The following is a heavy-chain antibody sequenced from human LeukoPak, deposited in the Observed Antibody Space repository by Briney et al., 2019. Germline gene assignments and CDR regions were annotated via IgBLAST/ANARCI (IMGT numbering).Heavy chain of an antibody. CDR2: IYYSGST. V-gene: IGHV4-59*02. Sequence: SETLSLTCTVSGGSVSSYYWSWIRQPPGKGLEWMGHIYYSGSTNYNPSLKSRVTISLDTSKNQFSLKLSSVTAADTAVYYCARGRYSYGYDYWGQGTLVTVSS. D-gene: IGHD5-18*01. J-gene: IGHJ4*02. CDR1: GGSVSSYY. CDR3: ARGRYSYGYDY.